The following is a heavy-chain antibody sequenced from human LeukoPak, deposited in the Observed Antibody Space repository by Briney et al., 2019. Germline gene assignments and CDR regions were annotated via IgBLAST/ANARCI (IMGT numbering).Heavy chain of an antibody. CDR3: VATVTSLDY. Sequence: PGGSLRLSCAASGFTFSSYAMHWVRQAPGKGLEYVSAISSNGGSTYYANSVKGRFTISRDNSKNTLYLQMGSLRAEDMAVYYCVATVTSLDYWGQGTLVTVSS. CDR2: ISSNGGST. D-gene: IGHD4-17*01. J-gene: IGHJ4*02. V-gene: IGHV3-64*01. CDR1: GFTFSSYA.